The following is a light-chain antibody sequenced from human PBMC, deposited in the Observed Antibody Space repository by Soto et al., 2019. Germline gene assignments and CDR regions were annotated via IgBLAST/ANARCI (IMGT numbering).Light chain of an antibody. V-gene: IGKV1-39*01. J-gene: IGKJ4*01. Sequence: DIQMTQSPSSLSASVGDRVTISCRASQTTSTYLHWYQHKPGRAPRLRISDVSTLQSGVPGRFRGSVSETEFTLTITYLQPEDFATYYCQQGYSIHALTFGGGTKVELK. CDR1: QTTSTY. CDR3: QQGYSIHALT. CDR2: DVS.